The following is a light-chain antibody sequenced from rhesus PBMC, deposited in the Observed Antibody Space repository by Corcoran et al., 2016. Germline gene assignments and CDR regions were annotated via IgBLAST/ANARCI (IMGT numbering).Light chain of an antibody. J-gene: IGKJ2*01. CDR3: QQYNSAPYS. CDR1: QGISSW. V-gene: IGKV1-21*01. Sequence: GDTVAITCRASQGISSWLAWFQQKPGKAPNLLIYKASSLKSGVPSRLSGSGSGTDFTLTISSLQPEDFATYYCQQYNSAPYSCGQETKVEIK. CDR2: KAS.